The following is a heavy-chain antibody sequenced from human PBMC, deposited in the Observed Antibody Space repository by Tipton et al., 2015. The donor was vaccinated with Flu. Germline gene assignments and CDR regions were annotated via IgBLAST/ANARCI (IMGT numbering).Heavy chain of an antibody. CDR1: GGPISSGSYY. D-gene: IGHD6-19*01. J-gene: IGHJ4*02. CDR2: IYTSGST. V-gene: IGHV4-61*02. Sequence: TLSLTCTVSGGPISSGSYYWSWIRQPAGKGLEWIGRIYTSGSTNYNPSLKSRVTISVDTSKNQFSLKLSSVTAADTAVYYCARGSVAGNSYWGQGTLVTVSS. CDR3: ARGSVAGNSY.